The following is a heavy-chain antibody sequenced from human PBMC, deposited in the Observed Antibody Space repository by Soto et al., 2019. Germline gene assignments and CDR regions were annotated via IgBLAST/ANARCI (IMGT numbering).Heavy chain of an antibody. CDR3: ARGHYYYYGMDV. CDR2: INHSGST. V-gene: IGHV4-34*01. J-gene: IGHJ6*02. Sequence: SETLSLTCAVYGGSFSGYYWSWIRQPPGKGLEWIGEINHSGSTNYNPSLKSRVTISVDTSKNQFSLKLSSVTAADTAVYYCARGHYYYYGMDVWGQGTTVT. CDR1: GGSFSGYY.